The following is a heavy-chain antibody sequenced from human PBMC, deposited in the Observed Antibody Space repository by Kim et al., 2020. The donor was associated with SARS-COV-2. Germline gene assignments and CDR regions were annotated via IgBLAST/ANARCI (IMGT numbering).Heavy chain of an antibody. V-gene: IGHV4-31*03. Sequence: SETLSLTCTVSGGSISSGGYYWSWIRQHPGKGLEWIVYICYSWSTYYNPSLKSRVTISVDTSKNQFSLKLSSVTAADTAVYYCARAEGSITIFGVVIQNFDYWGQGTLVTVSS. CDR1: GGSISSGGYY. CDR3: ARAEGSITIFGVVIQNFDY. CDR2: ICYSWST. D-gene: IGHD3-3*01. J-gene: IGHJ4*02.